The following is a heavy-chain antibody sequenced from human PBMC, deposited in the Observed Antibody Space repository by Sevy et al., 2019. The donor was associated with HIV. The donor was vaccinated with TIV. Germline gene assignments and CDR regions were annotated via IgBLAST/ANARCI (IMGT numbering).Heavy chain of an antibody. CDR2: ITNSGSSI. CDR3: ARDLPPSATTVAHFDY. J-gene: IGHJ4*02. Sequence: GGSLRLSCTASGFTFSGYEMNWVRQAPGKGLEWVSYITNSGSSIYYSDSVRGRFTVSRDNAKNSLYLQMKSLRAEDTAVYYCARDLPPSATTVAHFDYWGRGTLVTVSS. D-gene: IGHD4-17*01. V-gene: IGHV3-48*03. CDR1: GFTFSGYE.